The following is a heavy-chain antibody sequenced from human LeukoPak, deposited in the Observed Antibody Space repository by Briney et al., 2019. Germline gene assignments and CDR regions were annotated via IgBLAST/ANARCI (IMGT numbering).Heavy chain of an antibody. Sequence: QAGGSLRLSCAASGFTFSNYSMNWVRQAPGKGLEWVSYISRSRSTIYYADSVKGRFTISRDNAKNSLYLQMNSLRAEDTAVYYCAELGITMIGGVWGKGTTVTISS. V-gene: IGHV3-48*04. D-gene: IGHD3-10*02. CDR3: AELGITMIGGV. CDR2: ISRSRSTI. CDR1: GFTFSNYS. J-gene: IGHJ6*04.